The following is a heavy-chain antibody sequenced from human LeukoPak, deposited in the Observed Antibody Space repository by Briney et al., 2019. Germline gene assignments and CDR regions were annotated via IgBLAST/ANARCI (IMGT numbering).Heavy chain of an antibody. Sequence: GGSLRLSCAASGFGFSGYGMHWVRQAPGKGLEWVAFIHYDGTESFYADSVKGRFTISRDNAKNSPYLQMNSLRAEDTAVYYCAKEGYSSGWYGKMDVWGQGTTVTVSS. CDR2: IHYDGTES. CDR3: AKEGYSSGWYGKMDV. J-gene: IGHJ6*02. D-gene: IGHD6-19*01. CDR1: GFGFSGYG. V-gene: IGHV3-30*02.